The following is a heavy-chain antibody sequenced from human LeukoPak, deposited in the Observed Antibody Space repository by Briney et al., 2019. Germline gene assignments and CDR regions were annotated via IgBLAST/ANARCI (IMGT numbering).Heavy chain of an antibody. CDR3: ARGGAGIAVAGRDFDY. J-gene: IGHJ4*02. CDR1: D. V-gene: IGHV1-8*01. CDR2: MNPNSGNT. Sequence: DIXWVRQAPGQGREWMGCMNPNSGNTGYAQKFQGTVTMTSNTSISTAYMELSSLRSEDTAVYYCARGGAGIAVAGRDFDYWGQGTLVTVSS. D-gene: IGHD6-19*01.